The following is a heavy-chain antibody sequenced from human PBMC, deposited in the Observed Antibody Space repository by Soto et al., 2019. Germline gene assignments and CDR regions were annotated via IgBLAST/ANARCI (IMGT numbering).Heavy chain of an antibody. CDR3: AAGTLAAAGTRFVWYMDV. Sequence: ASVKVSCKASGGTFSSYTISWVRQAPGQGLEWMGRIIPILGIANYAQKFQGRVTITADKSTSTAYMELSSLRSEDTAVYYCAAGTLAAAGTRFVWYMDVWGKGTTVTVSS. CDR2: IIPILGIA. J-gene: IGHJ6*03. CDR1: GGTFSSYT. D-gene: IGHD6-13*01. V-gene: IGHV1-69*02.